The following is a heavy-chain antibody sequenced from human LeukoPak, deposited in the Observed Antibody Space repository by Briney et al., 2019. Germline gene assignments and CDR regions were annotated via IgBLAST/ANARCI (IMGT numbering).Heavy chain of an antibody. D-gene: IGHD1-26*01. V-gene: IGHV3-7*01. CDR3: ARPQSGTYHDAFDI. CDR1: GFTFSSYL. Sequence: GGSLRLSCAASGFTFSSYLMTWVRQAPGKGLEWVANIKQDGSAKYYVDSVKGRFTISRDNAKNSLYLQVNSLRAEDTAVYYCARPQSGTYHDAFDIWGQGTMVTVSS. J-gene: IGHJ3*02. CDR2: IKQDGSAK.